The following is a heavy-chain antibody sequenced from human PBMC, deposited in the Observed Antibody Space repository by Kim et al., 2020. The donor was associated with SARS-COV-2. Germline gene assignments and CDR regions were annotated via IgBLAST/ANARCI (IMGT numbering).Heavy chain of an antibody. CDR2: IYYSGST. CDR3: ARHSTGTTNYYFYYMDV. CDR1: GGSISDSSYY. V-gene: IGHV4-39*01. J-gene: IGHJ6*03. D-gene: IGHD1-1*01. Sequence: SETLSLTCTVSGGSISDSSYYWGWIRQPPGKGLEWIGTIYYSGSTYHNPSLKSLVTISVDTSKNQFSLKLSSVTAADTAVYYCARHSTGTTNYYFYYMDVWGKGTTVTVSS.